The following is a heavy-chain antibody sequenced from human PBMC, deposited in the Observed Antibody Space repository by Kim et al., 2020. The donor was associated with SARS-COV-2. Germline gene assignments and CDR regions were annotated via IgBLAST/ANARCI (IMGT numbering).Heavy chain of an antibody. J-gene: IGHJ4*02. V-gene: IGHV4-34*01. Sequence: INRSGGTSPNPSLKRRVNMSIDTSKNQFSLRLTSVTAAHTAVYYCARAWDYWGQGTRVTVSS. CDR2: INRSGGT. CDR3: ARAWDY.